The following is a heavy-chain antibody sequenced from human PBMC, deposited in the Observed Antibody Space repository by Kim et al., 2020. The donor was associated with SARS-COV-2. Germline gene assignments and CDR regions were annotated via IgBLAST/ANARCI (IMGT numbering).Heavy chain of an antibody. V-gene: IGHV5-10-1*01. J-gene: IGHJ3*02. Sequence: NYGPSFRGHVTMSSDKSISTAYLQWSSLKASDTAIYYCARRTTMATDSFDIWGQGTMVTVSS. CDR3: ARRTTMATDSFDI. D-gene: IGHD5-12*01.